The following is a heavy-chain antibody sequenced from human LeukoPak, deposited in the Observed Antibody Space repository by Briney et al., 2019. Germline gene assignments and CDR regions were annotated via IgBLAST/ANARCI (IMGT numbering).Heavy chain of an antibody. CDR1: GYTFTSYD. Sequence: ASVKVSRKGSGYTFTSYDINWVRQATGQGLEWMGWMNPNSGNTGYAQKFQGRVTMTRNTSISTAYMELSSLRSEDTAVYYCATTKPGCSGGSCYSYDLIMDVWGQGTTVTVSS. CDR2: MNPNSGNT. CDR3: ATTKPGCSGGSCYSYDLIMDV. D-gene: IGHD2-15*01. J-gene: IGHJ6*02. V-gene: IGHV1-8*01.